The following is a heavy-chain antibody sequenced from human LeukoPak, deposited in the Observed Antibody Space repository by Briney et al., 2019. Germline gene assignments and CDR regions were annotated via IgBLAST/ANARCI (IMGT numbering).Heavy chain of an antibody. CDR2: IGGSNGIT. V-gene: IGHV3-23*01. J-gene: IGHJ4*02. CDR1: RFTFNSYA. CDR3: ARNENGGWGYFDY. D-gene: IGHD6-19*01. Sequence: GGSLRLSCAASRFTFNSYAMSWVRQAPGKGLEWVSVIGGSNGITFYVGSVKGRFTISRDNSKDTLYLQMNSLRAEDTAVYYCARNENGGWGYFDYWGQGTLVTVSS.